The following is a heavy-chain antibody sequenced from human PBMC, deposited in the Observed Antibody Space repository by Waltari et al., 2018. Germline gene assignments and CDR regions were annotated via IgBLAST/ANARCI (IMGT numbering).Heavy chain of an antibody. CDR2: VHRSGRT. CDR1: GDSMGRTYL. CDR3: ARDRGRGLYLDS. J-gene: IGHJ4*02. Sequence: QLQLQESGPGLVKPSGTLSLTCAVSGDSMGRTYLWNWVRQPPGKGLEWIGQVHRSGRTNSNPSFASRVTVSLDTYNNQFSLKVTSATAADTAVYYCARDRGRGLYLDSWGPGTLVTVSP. D-gene: IGHD2-15*01. V-gene: IGHV4-4*02.